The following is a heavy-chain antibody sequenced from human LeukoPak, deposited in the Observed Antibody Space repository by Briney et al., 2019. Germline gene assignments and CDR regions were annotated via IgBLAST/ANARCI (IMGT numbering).Heavy chain of an antibody. V-gene: IGHV3-30*18. CDR2: ISYDGSNK. D-gene: IGHD3-10*01. CDR1: GFTFSSYG. CDR3: AKDQAHYYGSGSYFSFDY. J-gene: IGHJ4*02. Sequence: GGSLRLSCAASGFTFSSYGMHWVRQAPGKGLEWVAVISYDGSNKYYADSVKGRFTISRDNSKNTLYLQMNSLRAEDTAVYYCAKDQAHYYGSGSYFSFDYWGQGTLVTVSS.